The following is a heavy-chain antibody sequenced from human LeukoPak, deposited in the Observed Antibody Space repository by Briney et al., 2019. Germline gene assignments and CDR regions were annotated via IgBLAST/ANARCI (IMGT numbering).Heavy chain of an antibody. V-gene: IGHV3-53*01. CDR1: GFTVSSNY. D-gene: IGHD2-2*01. Sequence: GGSLRLSCAASGFTVSSNYMSWVRQAPGKGLEWVSVIYSGGSTYYADSVKGRFTISRDNAKNSLYLQMNSLRAEDTAVYYCARSRSTSCPGGFDYWGQGTLVTVSS. J-gene: IGHJ4*02. CDR2: IYSGGST. CDR3: ARSRSTSCPGGFDY.